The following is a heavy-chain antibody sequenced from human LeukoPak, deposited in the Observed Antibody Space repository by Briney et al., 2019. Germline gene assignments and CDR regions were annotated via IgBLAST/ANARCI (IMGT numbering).Heavy chain of an antibody. D-gene: IGHD4-17*01. J-gene: IGHJ5*02. Sequence: SETLSLTCTVSGGSISSSSYSWGWIRQPPGKGLEWIGSIYYSESTSYNPSLKSRVTISVHTSKNQFSLQLSSVTAADTAVYYCARPTVTSYNWFDPWGQGTLVTVSS. CDR3: ARPTVTSYNWFDP. CDR1: GGSISSSSYS. V-gene: IGHV4-39*01. CDR2: IYYSEST.